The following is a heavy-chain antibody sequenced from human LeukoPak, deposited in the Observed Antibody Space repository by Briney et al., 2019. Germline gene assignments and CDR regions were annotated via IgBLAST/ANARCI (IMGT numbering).Heavy chain of an antibody. CDR2: ISGSGGST. V-gene: IGHV3-23*01. CDR3: AKDSAAYYYYYMDV. Sequence: GGSLSLSCAASGFTFSSYAMSWVRQAPGKGLEWVSAISGSGGSTYYADSVKGRFTISRDNSKNTLYLQMNSLRAEDTAVYYCAKDSAAYYYYYMDVWGKGTTVTVSS. J-gene: IGHJ6*03. D-gene: IGHD6-13*01. CDR1: GFTFSSYA.